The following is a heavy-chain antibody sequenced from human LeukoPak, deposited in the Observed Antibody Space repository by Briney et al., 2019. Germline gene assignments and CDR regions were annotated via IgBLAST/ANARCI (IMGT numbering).Heavy chain of an antibody. Sequence: ASVKVSCKASGYTFTEYNIHWVRQAPGQGLEWMGWINPNSGGTNYAQKFQGRVTMTRDTSISTAYMELSRLRSDDTAVYYCAIVGARDAFDIWGQGTMVTVSS. V-gene: IGHV1-2*02. J-gene: IGHJ3*02. CDR3: AIVGARDAFDI. CDR2: INPNSGGT. D-gene: IGHD1-26*01. CDR1: GYTFTEYN.